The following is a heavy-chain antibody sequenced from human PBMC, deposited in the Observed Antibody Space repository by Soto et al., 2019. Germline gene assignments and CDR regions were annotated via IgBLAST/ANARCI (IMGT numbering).Heavy chain of an antibody. D-gene: IGHD2-15*01. CDR1: GFTFSSYA. J-gene: IGHJ6*02. CDR3: ARGVVVVVATYGMDV. V-gene: IGHV3-64*01. Sequence: EVQLVESGGGLVQPGGSLRLSCAASGFTFSSYAMHWVRQAPGKGLEYVSAISSNGGSTYYANSVEGGFTISRDNSENTLYLQMGSLRAEDMAVYYWARGVVVVVATYGMDVWGQGTTVTVSS. CDR2: ISSNGGST.